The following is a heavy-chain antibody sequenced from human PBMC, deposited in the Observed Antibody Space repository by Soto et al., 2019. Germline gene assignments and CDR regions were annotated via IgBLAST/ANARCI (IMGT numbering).Heavy chain of an antibody. CDR3: AREVVVVVAASREYDAFDI. V-gene: IGHV6-1*01. CDR2: TYYRSKWYN. CDR1: GDSVSSNSAA. Sequence: PSQTLSLTCAISGDSVSSNSAAWNWIRQSPSRGLEWLGRTYYRSKWYNDYAVSVKSRITINPDTSKNQFSLQLNSVTPEDTAVYYCAREVVVVVAASREYDAFDIWGQGTMVTVSS. J-gene: IGHJ3*02. D-gene: IGHD2-15*01.